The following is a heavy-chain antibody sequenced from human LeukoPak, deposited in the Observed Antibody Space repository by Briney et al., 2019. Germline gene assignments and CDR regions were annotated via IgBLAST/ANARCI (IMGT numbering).Heavy chain of an antibody. V-gene: IGHV3-11*06. Sequence: GGSLRLSCAASGFTFSDYYMSWIRQAPGKGLEWVSYISSSSSYANHADSVKGRFTISRDNAKNSLYLQMNSLRAEDTAVYYCARDGSGSYLEHDYWGQGTLVTVSS. CDR1: GFTFSDYY. CDR3: ARDGSGSYLEHDY. CDR2: ISSSSSYA. D-gene: IGHD3-10*01. J-gene: IGHJ4*02.